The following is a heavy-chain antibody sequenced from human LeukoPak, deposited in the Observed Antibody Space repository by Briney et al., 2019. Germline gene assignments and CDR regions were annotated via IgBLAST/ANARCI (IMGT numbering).Heavy chain of an antibody. J-gene: IGHJ3*02. CDR3: ARIKDTGYYYDSSGYYYAGLGAFDI. CDR2: IYPGDSDT. D-gene: IGHD3-22*01. Sequence: GESLKISCKGSGYIFISYWIGWVRQMPGKGLEWMGIIYPGDSDTRYSPSFQGQVTISADKSISTAYLQWSSLKASDTAMYYCARIKDTGYYYDSSGYYYAGLGAFDIWGQGTMVTVSS. CDR1: GYIFISYW. V-gene: IGHV5-51*01.